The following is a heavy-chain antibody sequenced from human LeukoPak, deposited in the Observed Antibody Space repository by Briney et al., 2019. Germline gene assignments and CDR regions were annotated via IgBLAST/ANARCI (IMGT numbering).Heavy chain of an antibody. J-gene: IGHJ6*04. CDR3: ARDSVIWNDPFSDYYYGMDV. D-gene: IGHD1-1*01. CDR2: ISSSSSYI. V-gene: IGHV3-21*01. Sequence: GGSLRLSCAASGFTFSSYSMNWVRQAPGKGLEWVSSISSSSSYIYYADSVKGRFTISKDNAKSSLYLQMNSLRAEDTAVYYCARDSVIWNDPFSDYYYGMDVWGKGTTVTVSS. CDR1: GFTFSSYS.